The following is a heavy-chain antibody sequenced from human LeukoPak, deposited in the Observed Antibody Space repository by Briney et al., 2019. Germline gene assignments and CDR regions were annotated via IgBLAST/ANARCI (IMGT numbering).Heavy chain of an antibody. J-gene: IGHJ4*02. D-gene: IGHD3-10*01. V-gene: IGHV4-4*07. CDR1: GGSISSYY. CDR3: ARDRYGSGRPFDY. Sequence: KSSETLSLTCTVSGGSISSYYWSWIRQPAGKGLEWIGRIYSTGSTNYNPSLKSRVTMSVDTSKNQFSLRLRSVTAADTAVYYCARDRYGSGRPFDYWGQGTLVTVSS. CDR2: IYSTGST.